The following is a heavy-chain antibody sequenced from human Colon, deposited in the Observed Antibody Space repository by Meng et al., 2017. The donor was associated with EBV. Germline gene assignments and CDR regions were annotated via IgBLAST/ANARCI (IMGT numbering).Heavy chain of an antibody. V-gene: IGHV3-74*01. CDR2: IKNDGSFT. J-gene: IGHJ4*02. CDR1: GFTFSNYW. Sequence: VRLVVAGGGLVQPGGSLRLSCAASGFTFSNYWMHWVRQAPGKGLVWVSRIKNDGSFTAYADSVKGRFTISRDNAKNTLYLQMNSLRAEDTAVYYCAKSDYFDNWGQGTLVTVSS. CDR3: AKSDYFDN.